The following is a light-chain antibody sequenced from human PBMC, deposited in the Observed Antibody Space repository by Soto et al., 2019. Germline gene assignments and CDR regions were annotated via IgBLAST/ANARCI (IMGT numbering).Light chain of an antibody. J-gene: IGLJ1*01. CDR3: SSYVGTNFVNV. V-gene: IGLV2-8*01. Sequence: QSVLTQPPSASGSPGESVTISCTGTSSDVGGYKYVSWYQQHPGKAPKLIIYEVTKWPSGVPDRFSGSKSGNTASLTVSGLQADDEADYFCSSYVGTNFVNVFGTGTKLTVL. CDR1: SSDVGGYKY. CDR2: EVT.